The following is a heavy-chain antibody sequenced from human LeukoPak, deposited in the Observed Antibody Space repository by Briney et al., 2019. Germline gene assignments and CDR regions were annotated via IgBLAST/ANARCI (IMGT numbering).Heavy chain of an antibody. CDR2: IYHSGST. CDR1: GYSISSGYY. V-gene: IGHV4-38-2*01. D-gene: IGHD6-13*01. CDR3: ARHWQHVVWGDYMEL. Sequence: SETLSLTCAVSGYSISSGYYWGWIRQPPGKGLEWIGSIYHSGSTYYNPSLKSRVTISVDTSKNQFSLQLSSVTAADTAVYYCARHWQHVVWGDYMELWGKGTTVTVSS. J-gene: IGHJ6*03.